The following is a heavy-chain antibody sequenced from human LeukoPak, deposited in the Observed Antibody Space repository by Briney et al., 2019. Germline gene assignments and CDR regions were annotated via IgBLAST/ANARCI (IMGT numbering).Heavy chain of an antibody. V-gene: IGHV4-39*07. CDR2: VYHSGST. D-gene: IGHD1-26*01. CDR3: ARDLGGSQTY. Sequence: SETLSLSCTVSGGSISSSSYYWGWIRQPPGKGLEWIGSVYHSGSTYYNPSLKSRVTISVDTSKNQFSLKLSSVTAADTAVYYCARDLGGSQTYWGQGTLVTVSS. J-gene: IGHJ4*02. CDR1: GGSISSSSYY.